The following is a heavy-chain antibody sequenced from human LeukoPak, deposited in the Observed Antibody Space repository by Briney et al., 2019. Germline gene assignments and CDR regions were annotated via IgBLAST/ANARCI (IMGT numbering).Heavy chain of an antibody. D-gene: IGHD3-22*01. J-gene: IGHJ4*02. V-gene: IGHV3-23*01. Sequence: PGGSLRLSCAASGFTFSSYAMSWVRQAPGKGLEWVSAISGSGGSTYYADSVKGRFTISRDNAKSSLYLQMNSLRAGDTAVYYCARDKGDYDTSGSLFVFGGQGTPVTVSS. CDR2: ISGSGGST. CDR3: ARDKGDYDTSGSLFVF. CDR1: GFTFSSYA.